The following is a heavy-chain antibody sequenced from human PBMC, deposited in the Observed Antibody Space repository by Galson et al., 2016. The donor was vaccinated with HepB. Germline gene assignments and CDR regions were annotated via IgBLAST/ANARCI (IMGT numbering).Heavy chain of an antibody. V-gene: IGHV3-7*01. CDR1: GFSFNTHW. J-gene: IGHJ5*02. CDR2: IKQDGSEK. Sequence: SLRLSCAASGFSFNTHWMSWVRQTPGKGLEWVANIKQDGSEKYYVDSTRGRFTIPRDNAKNSLYLQMNSLRADDTAVYYCVSQVYGDFGTWGQGTLVTVSS. CDR3: VSQVYGDFGT. D-gene: IGHD4-17*01.